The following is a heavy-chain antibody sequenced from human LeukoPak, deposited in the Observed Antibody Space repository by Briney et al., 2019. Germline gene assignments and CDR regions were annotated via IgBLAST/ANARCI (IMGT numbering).Heavy chain of an antibody. J-gene: IGHJ4*02. V-gene: IGHV3-11*05. CDR2: ISPSSAYT. CDR1: GFMFTDYY. D-gene: IGHD6-25*01. CDR3: ARDLVAAATTGGYYFEY. Sequence: GGSLRLPCAASGFMFTDYYMSWFRQTPGKGLEWLSYISPSSAYTNFADSVKGRFTISRDNAKNSLYLQMNSLRVEDTAVYYCARDLVAAATTGGYYFEYWGQGTLVTVSS.